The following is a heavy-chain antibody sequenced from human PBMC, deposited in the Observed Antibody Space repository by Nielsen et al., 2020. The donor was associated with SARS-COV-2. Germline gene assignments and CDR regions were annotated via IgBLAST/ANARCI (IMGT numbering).Heavy chain of an antibody. CDR2: IYDSGNT. J-gene: IGHJ4*02. CDR1: DGAISSYY. V-gene: IGHV4-59*13. D-gene: IGHD3-3*01. CDR3: ARGSDEGLAL. Sequence: SETLSLTCTVSDGAISSYYWTWIRQPPEKGLEWIAYIYDSGNTNYNPSLKSRVTISVDTSRNQFSLKLTSVTAADTAVYYCARGSDEGLALWGQGTLVTVSS.